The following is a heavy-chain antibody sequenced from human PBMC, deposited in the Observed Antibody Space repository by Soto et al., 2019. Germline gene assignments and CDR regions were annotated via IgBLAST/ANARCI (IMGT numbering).Heavy chain of an antibody. CDR3: ASGRWTFQH. V-gene: IGHV3-7*01. J-gene: IGHJ1*01. CDR1: GFTFSNYW. CDR2: IKQDGSEK. Sequence: VQLVESGGGLVQPGGSLRLSCAVSGFTFSNYWMSWVRQAPGKGLEWVANIKQDGSEKYYVDSVKGRFTISRDNAKNSMYLQMNSLGAEDTAVYFCASGRWTFQHWGQGTLVTVSS.